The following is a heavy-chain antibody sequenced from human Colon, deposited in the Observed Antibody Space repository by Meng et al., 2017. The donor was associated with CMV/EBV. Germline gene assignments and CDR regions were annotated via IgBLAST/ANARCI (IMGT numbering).Heavy chain of an antibody. D-gene: IGHD3-10*01. V-gene: IGHV3-30*02. CDR1: GFSFSTYA. J-gene: IGHJ4*02. CDR2: IRDDGIIRNDESTK. CDR3: AKDIGTWTRGYYFDY. Sequence: GGSLRLSCAASGFSFSTYAMHWVRQAPGKGLEWVALIRDDGIIRNDESTKYYADSVKGRFTISRDNSKDTLYLEMNNLRPEDAAVYYCAKDIGTWTRGYYFDYWGQGTLVTVSS.